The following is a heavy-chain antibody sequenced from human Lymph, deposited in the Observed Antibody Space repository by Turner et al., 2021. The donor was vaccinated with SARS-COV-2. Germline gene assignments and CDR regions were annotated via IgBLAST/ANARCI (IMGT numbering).Heavy chain of an antibody. CDR3: ARDLGTYGMDV. CDR2: IYSGGTT. CDR1: GIIVSRNY. J-gene: IGHJ6*02. V-gene: IGHV3-53*02. Sequence: ELQLVETGGGLIQPGGSLRLSCAASGIIVSRNYMNWVRQAPGKGLEWVSVIYSGGTTYYADSVKGRFTISRDNSKNTLYLQMNSLRVEDTAVYYGARDLGTYGMDVWGQGTTVTVSS. D-gene: IGHD6-13*01.